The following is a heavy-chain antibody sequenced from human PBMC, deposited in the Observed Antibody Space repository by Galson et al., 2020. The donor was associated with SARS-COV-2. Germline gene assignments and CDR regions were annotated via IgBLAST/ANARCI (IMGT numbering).Heavy chain of an antibody. J-gene: IGHJ6*03. CDR2: IQSGGAT. CDR1: GGSFSGSS. D-gene: IGHD3-16*01. CDR3: ARGRQGVVPSPVLGLGPFFSYYYMDV. V-gene: IGHV4-34*01. Sequence: SETLSLTCAVYGGSFSGSSWTWIRQAPGKGLEWIGAIQSGGATTYSPSLSSRATLSADTSRNQSSLKLTSVSAADTALYFCARGRQGVVPSPVLGLGPFFSYYYMDVWGKGTTVTVSS.